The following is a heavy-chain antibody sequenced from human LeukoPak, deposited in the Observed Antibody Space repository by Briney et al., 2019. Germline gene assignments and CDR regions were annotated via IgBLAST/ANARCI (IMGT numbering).Heavy chain of an antibody. D-gene: IGHD3-10*01. CDR2: INAGNGNT. CDR3: ARELLWFGESFDY. V-gene: IGHV1-3*01. J-gene: IGHJ4*02. Sequence: ASVKVSCKASGYSFTSYGITWVRQAPGQRLEWMGWINAGNGNTKYSQKFQGRVTITRDTSASTAYMELSSLRSEDTAVYYCARELLWFGESFDYWGQGTLVTVSS. CDR1: GYSFTSYG.